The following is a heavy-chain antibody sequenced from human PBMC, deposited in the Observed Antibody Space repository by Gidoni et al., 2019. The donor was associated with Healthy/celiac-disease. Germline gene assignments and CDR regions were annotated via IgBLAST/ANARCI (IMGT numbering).Heavy chain of an antibody. CDR2: INHSGST. CDR3: GSGSYYYYYGMDV. J-gene: IGHJ6*02. V-gene: IGHV4-34*01. CDR1: GGSFSGYY. D-gene: IGHD3-10*01. Sequence: VHLHQCVAGLLKPSETLFLTFSVYGGSFSGYYWSWIRQPPGKGLEWIGEINHSGSTNYNPSLKSRGTISVDKSKNQFSLKLSSETAADTDVYYCGSGSYYYYYGMDVWGQGTTVNVSS.